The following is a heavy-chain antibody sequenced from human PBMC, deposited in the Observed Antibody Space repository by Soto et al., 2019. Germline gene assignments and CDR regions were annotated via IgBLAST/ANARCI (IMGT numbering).Heavy chain of an antibody. CDR2: INIYSGDA. CDR1: GYTFTSYG. CDR3: ARALYYYDNSGLAY. Sequence: QVRLEQSGPEVKKTGASVKVSCKASGYTFTSYGISWVRQAPGQGLEWMGWINIYSGDANYAQRFQDRVTMXXXTPXNTVYMEMRSLRSDDTAVYYCARALYYYDNSGLAYWGQGTLVTVSS. V-gene: IGHV1-18*01. D-gene: IGHD3-22*01. J-gene: IGHJ4*02.